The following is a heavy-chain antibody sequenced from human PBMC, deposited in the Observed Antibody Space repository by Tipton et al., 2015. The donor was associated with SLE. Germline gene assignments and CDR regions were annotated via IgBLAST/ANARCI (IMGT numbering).Heavy chain of an antibody. Sequence: TLSLTCTVSGGSISSSSLYWGWVRQPPGKGLAWIGTIFYSGSTYYNPSLKSRVTVSVDRSKNQFSLKLISVTAADTAVYYCAREFLNPVTTVHYYFDLWGRGTLVTVSS. V-gene: IGHV4-39*07. J-gene: IGHJ2*01. CDR2: IFYSGST. D-gene: IGHD4-11*01. CDR1: GGSISSSSLY. CDR3: AREFLNPVTTVHYYFDL.